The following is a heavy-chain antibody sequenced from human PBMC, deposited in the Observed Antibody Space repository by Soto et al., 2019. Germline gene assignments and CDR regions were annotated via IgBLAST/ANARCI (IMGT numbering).Heavy chain of an antibody. Sequence: ASVKVSCKASGYTFTSYAMHWVRQAPGQRLEWMGWINAGNGNTKYSQKFQGRDTITRDTSASTAYMELSSLRSEDTAVYYYALTYYDSSGYPPFYFDYWGQGTLVTVSS. CDR1: GYTFTSYA. J-gene: IGHJ4*02. CDR3: ALTYYDSSGYPPFYFDY. V-gene: IGHV1-3*01. CDR2: INAGNGNT. D-gene: IGHD3-22*01.